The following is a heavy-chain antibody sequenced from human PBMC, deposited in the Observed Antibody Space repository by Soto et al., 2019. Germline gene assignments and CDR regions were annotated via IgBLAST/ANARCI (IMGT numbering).Heavy chain of an antibody. CDR3: AEDAGGAGELYY. D-gene: IGHD3-16*01. CDR2: ISAYNGNT. CDR1: GYTFTSYG. V-gene: IGHV1-18*01. Sequence: QVQLVQSGAEVKKPGASVKVSCKASGYTFTSYGISWVRQAPGQGLEWMGWISAYNGNTNYAQKLQGRVTMTTDTSTNTGHMEAGRLGSDDHAGYYRAEDAGGAGELYYWGQGTLVTVSS. J-gene: IGHJ4*02.